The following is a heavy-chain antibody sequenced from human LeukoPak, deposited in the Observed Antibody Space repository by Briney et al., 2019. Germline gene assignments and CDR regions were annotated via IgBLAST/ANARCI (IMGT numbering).Heavy chain of an antibody. CDR3: ARARTFSGSSISDY. J-gene: IGHJ4*02. CDR2: IYYSGST. D-gene: IGHD1-26*01. CDR1: GASITSSNYY. V-gene: IGHV4-39*07. Sequence: SETLSLTCTVSGASITSSNYYWLWLRQPPGKGLEWIGSIYYSGSTNYNPSLKSRVTISVDTSKNQFSLKLSSVTAADTAVYYCARARTFSGSSISDYWGQGTLVTVSS.